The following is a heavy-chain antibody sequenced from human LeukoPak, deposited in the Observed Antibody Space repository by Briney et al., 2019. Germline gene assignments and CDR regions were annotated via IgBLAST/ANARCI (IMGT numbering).Heavy chain of an antibody. Sequence: PSETLSLTCAVYGGSFSGYYWSWIRQHPGKGLEWIGYIYYSGSTYYNPSLKSRVTISVDTSKNQFSLKLSSVTAADTAVYYCARGVTTRYYYYYMDVWGKGTTVTVSS. J-gene: IGHJ6*03. CDR3: ARGVTTRYYYYYMDV. D-gene: IGHD3-22*01. CDR1: GGSFSGYY. CDR2: IYYSGST. V-gene: IGHV4-31*11.